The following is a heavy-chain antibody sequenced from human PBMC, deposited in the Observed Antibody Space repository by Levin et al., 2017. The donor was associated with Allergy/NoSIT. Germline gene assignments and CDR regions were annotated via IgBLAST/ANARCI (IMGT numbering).Heavy chain of an antibody. D-gene: IGHD3-10*01. J-gene: IGHJ6*03. CDR3: ARDRRDYYYNYMDV. CDR1: GGSISSGGYY. CDR2: IYYSGST. Sequence: SETLSLTCTVSGGSISSGGYYWSWIRQHPGKGLEWIGNIYYSGSTYYNPSLKSRVTISVDTSKNQFSLSLSSVTAADTAMYYCARDRRDYYYNYMDVWGRGTTVTVSS. V-gene: IGHV4-31*03.